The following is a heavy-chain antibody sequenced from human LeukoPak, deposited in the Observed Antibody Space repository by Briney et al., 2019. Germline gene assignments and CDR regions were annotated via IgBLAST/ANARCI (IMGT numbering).Heavy chain of an antibody. J-gene: IGHJ4*02. CDR1: GGSISSSPYY. V-gene: IGHV4-39*01. Sequence: PSETLSLTCTVSGGSISSSPYYWGWIRQPPGKGLEWIGSIYYSGSTYYNPSLKSRVTISVDTSKNQFSLKLSSVTAADTAVYYCARHIDKTSGYCHDFWGQGTLVTVSS. CDR3: ARHIDKTSGYCHDF. CDR2: IYYSGST. D-gene: IGHD3-22*01.